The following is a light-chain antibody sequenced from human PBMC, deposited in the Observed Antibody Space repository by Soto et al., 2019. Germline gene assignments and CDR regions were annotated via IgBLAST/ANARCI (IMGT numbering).Light chain of an antibody. Sequence: QSVQTQPPSVSGAPGQRVTISCTGSSSNIGAGYDVHWYQQLPGTAPKLLIYGNSNRPSGVPDRFSGSKSGTSASLAITGLLPEDEADYYCQSYDSSLSGWVFGGGTKLTVL. CDR2: GNS. V-gene: IGLV1-40*01. CDR1: SSNIGAGYD. J-gene: IGLJ3*02. CDR3: QSYDSSLSGWV.